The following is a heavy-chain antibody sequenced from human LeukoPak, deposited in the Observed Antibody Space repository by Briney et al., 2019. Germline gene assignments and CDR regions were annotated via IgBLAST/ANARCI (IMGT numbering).Heavy chain of an antibody. Sequence: PSETLSLTCTVSGDSISPYYWSWIRQPPGKELEWIGCVYYTGSTNYNPSLKSRVTMSADTSHNQFSLKLSSVTAADTAVYYCARSDLYGDYPPGNYWGQGTLVAVSS. J-gene: IGHJ4*02. CDR1: GDSISPYY. D-gene: IGHD4-17*01. CDR2: VYYTGST. V-gene: IGHV4-59*01. CDR3: ARSDLYGDYPPGNY.